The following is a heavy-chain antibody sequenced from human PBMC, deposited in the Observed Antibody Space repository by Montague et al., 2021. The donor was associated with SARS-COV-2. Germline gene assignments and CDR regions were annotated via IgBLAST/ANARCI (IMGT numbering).Heavy chain of an antibody. D-gene: IGHD3-22*01. Sequence: SLRLSCAASGFTFSSYSMSWVRQAPGKGLEWVSSISSSSSYIYHVDSVKGRFTISRDNAKNLLYLQMNSLRAEDTAVYYCAREIDDIALIVVVTPHYYYAMDVWGQGNQVTVSS. CDR2: ISSSSSYI. V-gene: IGHV3-21*01. CDR1: GFTFSSYS. J-gene: IGHJ6*02. CDR3: AREIDDIALIVVVTPHYYYAMDV.